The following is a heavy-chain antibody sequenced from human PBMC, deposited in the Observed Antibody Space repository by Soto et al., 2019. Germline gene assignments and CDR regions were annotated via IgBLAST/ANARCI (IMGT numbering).Heavy chain of an antibody. CDR2: ISYDGSNK. V-gene: IGHV3-30-3*01. D-gene: IGHD3-10*01. Sequence: GSLLVACSASGFTFSSYAMHWVRQAPGKGLEWVAVISYDGSNKYYADSVKGRFTISRDNSKNTLYLQMNSLRAEDTAVYYCAREMRITMVRGVMPWFDPWGQGTLVTVYS. CDR1: GFTFSSYA. CDR3: AREMRITMVRGVMPWFDP. J-gene: IGHJ5*02.